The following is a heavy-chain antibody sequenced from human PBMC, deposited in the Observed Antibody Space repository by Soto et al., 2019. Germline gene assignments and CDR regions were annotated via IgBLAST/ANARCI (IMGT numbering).Heavy chain of an antibody. CDR3: AREVWFSPYYFDF. V-gene: IGHV3-21*01. CDR1: GFTFSSYS. D-gene: IGHD3-10*01. CDR2: ISSSSSYI. Sequence: EVQLVESGGGLVKPGGSLRLSCAASGFTFSSYSMNWVRQAPGKGLEWVSSISSSSSYIYYADSVKGRFTISRDNAKNSLYLQMNRLRAEDTAGYYCAREVWFSPYYFDFLGQGTLVTVSS. J-gene: IGHJ4*02.